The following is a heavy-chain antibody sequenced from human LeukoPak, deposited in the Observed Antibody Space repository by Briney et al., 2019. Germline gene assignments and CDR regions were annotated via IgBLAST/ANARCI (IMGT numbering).Heavy chain of an antibody. V-gene: IGHV4-31*03. CDR2: IYYSGST. D-gene: IGHD5-12*01. J-gene: IGHJ5*02. CDR1: GGSISSGGYY. Sequence: SETLSLTCTVSGGSISSGGYYWSWIRQHPGKGLEWIGYIYYSGSTYHNPSLKSRVTISVDTSKNQFSLKLSSVTAADTAVYYCARERYSGYDRWFDPWGQGTLVTVSS. CDR3: ARERYSGYDRWFDP.